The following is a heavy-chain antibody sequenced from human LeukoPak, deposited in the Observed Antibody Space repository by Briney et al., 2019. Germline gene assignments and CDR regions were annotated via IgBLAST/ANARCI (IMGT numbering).Heavy chain of an antibody. D-gene: IGHD3-10*01. CDR2: IWYDGSNK. V-gene: IGHV3-33*01. CDR1: GFTFSSYG. Sequence: GSLRLSCAASGFTFSSYGMHWVRQAPGKGREWVAVIWYDGSNKYYADSVKGRFTICRYNSKNTLYLQMNSLRAEDTAVYYCASGSGSYYSPHFDYWGQGTLVTVSS. CDR3: ASGSGSYYSPHFDY. J-gene: IGHJ4*02.